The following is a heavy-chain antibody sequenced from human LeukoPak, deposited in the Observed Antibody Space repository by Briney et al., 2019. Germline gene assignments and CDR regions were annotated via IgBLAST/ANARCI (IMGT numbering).Heavy chain of an antibody. Sequence: HPGGSLRLSCEASGITFISYWMHWVRQAPGRGLEWVANIKEDGSVKQYVDSVKGRFTISRDNAKNSLYLQMNSLRAEDTALYYCAHGGSGNFDYWGQGTLVTVSS. CDR1: GITFISYW. CDR2: IKEDGSVK. D-gene: IGHD3-10*01. CDR3: AHGGSGNFDY. J-gene: IGHJ4*02. V-gene: IGHV3-7*03.